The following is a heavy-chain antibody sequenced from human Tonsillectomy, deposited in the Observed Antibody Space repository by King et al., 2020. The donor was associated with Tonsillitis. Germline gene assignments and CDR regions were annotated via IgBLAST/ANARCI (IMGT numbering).Heavy chain of an antibody. CDR1: GFTFSSYS. J-gene: IGHJ4*02. D-gene: IGHD6-13*01. CDR2: ISSSSSYI. Sequence: DVQLVESGGGLVKPGGSLRLSCAASGFTFSSYSMNWVRQAPGKGLEWVSSISSSSSYIYYADSVKGRFTISRDNAKNSLYLQMNSLRAEDTAVYYCAPYSSRGSYFDYWGEGTLVTVSS. V-gene: IGHV3-21*01. CDR3: APYSSRGSYFDY.